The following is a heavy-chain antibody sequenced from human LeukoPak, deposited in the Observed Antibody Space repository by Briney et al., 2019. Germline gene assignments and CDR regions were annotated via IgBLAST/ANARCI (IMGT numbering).Heavy chain of an antibody. D-gene: IGHD2-2*01. CDR1: GGTFSSYA. Sequence: SVKVSCKASGGTFSSYAIGWVRQAPGQGLEWMGGIIPIFGTANYAQKFQGRVTITADESTSTAYMELSSLRSEDTAVYYCARATQHCSSTSCYGRDYYYYYYMDVWGKGTTVTVSS. CDR2: IIPIFGTA. V-gene: IGHV1-69*13. J-gene: IGHJ6*03. CDR3: ARATQHCSSTSCYGRDYYYYYYMDV.